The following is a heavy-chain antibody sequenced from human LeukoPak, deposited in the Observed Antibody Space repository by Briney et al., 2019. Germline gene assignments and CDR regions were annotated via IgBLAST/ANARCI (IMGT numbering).Heavy chain of an antibody. CDR2: IYGSGVSI. CDR1: GSTFKKYV. J-gene: IGHJ4*02. V-gene: IGHV3-23*01. CDR3: AKDLGWELPAEAY. D-gene: IGHD1-26*01. Sequence: GGSLRLSCVASGSTFKKYVMNWVRQAPGKGLEWLATIYGSGVSISYADSVKGRFTISRDNSNNTLYLQMNSLRAEDTAMYYCAKDLGWELPAEAYWGQGILVTVSS.